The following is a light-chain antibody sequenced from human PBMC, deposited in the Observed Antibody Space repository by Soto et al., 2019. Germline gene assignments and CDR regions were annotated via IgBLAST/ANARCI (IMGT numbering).Light chain of an antibody. CDR1: QGVSSHY. Sequence: DIVLTQSPGTLSLSPGERATLSCRASQGVSSHYLAWYQHKPGQGPRLLIFGASNRATGIPDRFSGSGSGTDFTLTISRLEPEDFAVYYCQQYGDSPRTFGQGTKVEIK. CDR2: GAS. CDR3: QQYGDSPRT. J-gene: IGKJ1*01. V-gene: IGKV3-20*01.